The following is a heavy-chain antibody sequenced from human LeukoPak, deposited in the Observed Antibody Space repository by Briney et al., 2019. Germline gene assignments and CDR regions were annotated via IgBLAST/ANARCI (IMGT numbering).Heavy chain of an antibody. Sequence: SETLSLTCTVSGGSFSSYYWSWIRQPPGKGLEWIGYIYYSGSTNYNPSLKSRVTISEDTSKNQFSLKLSSVTAADTAVYFCARESHSNGAWSYFDYWGQGTLVTVSS. D-gene: IGHD4-11*01. J-gene: IGHJ4*02. V-gene: IGHV4-59*01. CDR1: GGSFSSYY. CDR2: IYYSGST. CDR3: ARESHSNGAWSYFDY.